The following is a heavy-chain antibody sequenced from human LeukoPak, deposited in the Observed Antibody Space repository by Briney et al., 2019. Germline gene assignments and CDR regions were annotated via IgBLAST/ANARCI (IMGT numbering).Heavy chain of an antibody. CDR3: ARALWFGETFPAY. CDR2: ISSSGTI. D-gene: IGHD3-10*01. V-gene: IGHV3-48*03. CDR1: GFTFSLYE. J-gene: IGHJ4*02. Sequence: PGGSLRHSCAASGFTFSLYEMNWVRQAPGKGLEWVSYISSSGTIYYADSVKGRFTISRDNAKNSLYLQMNSLRAEDTAVYYCARALWFGETFPAYWGQGTLVTVSS.